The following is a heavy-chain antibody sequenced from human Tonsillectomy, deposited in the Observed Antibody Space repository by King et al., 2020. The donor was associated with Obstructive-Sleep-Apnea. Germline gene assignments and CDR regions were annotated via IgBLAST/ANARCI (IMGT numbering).Heavy chain of an antibody. Sequence: QLQESGPGLVKPSETLSLTCSVSGDSISSNYWSWIRQPAGEGLEWVGRIYIDGSTNSNPSLKSRVTMSLDTSKNQFSLKLSSVTAADTAVYFCAREDRYSSGYYSLYYFDFWGQGTLVTVSS. CDR3: AREDRYSSGYYSLYYFDF. J-gene: IGHJ4*02. CDR1: GDSISSNY. D-gene: IGHD3-22*01. CDR2: IYIDGST. V-gene: IGHV4-4*07.